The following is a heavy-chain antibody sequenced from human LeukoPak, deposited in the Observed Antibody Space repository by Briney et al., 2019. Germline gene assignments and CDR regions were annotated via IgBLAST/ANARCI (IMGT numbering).Heavy chain of an antibody. CDR3: ARDRAYYDSSGYLEYFQH. Sequence: GGSLRLSCAASGFTFRKYWMSWVRQAPGKGLEWVANIKEDGSREYYVDSVKGRFTISRDNAKNSLYLQMNSLRAEDTAVYYCARDRAYYDSSGYLEYFQHWGQGTLVTVSS. CDR2: IKEDGSRE. CDR1: GFTFRKYW. J-gene: IGHJ1*01. V-gene: IGHV3-7*01. D-gene: IGHD3-22*01.